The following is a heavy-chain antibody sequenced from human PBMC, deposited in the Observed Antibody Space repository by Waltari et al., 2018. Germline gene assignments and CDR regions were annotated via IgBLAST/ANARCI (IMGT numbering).Heavy chain of an antibody. CDR3: AREDRSGSFPLDY. D-gene: IGHD1-26*01. CDR1: GFTFSTYS. J-gene: IGHJ4*02. V-gene: IGHV3-48*04. CDR2: ISSVSSTI. Sequence: EVQLVESGGGLVQPGGSLRLSCAASGFTFSTYSMNWVRSAPGKGLEWVSYISSVSSTIYYADSVKGRFSISRDNAKNSLYLQMNSLRAEDTAVYYCAREDRSGSFPLDYWGQGTLVTVSS.